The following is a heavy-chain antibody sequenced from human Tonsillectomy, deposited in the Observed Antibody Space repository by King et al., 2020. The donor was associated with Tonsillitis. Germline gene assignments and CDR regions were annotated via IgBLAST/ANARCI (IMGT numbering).Heavy chain of an antibody. Sequence: VQLVESGAEVKKPGSSVKVSCKAYGGTFSNYAFNWVRQAPGQGLEWMGGISPLFGTANYAQKFQDRVTITADDSTTTVYMELSSLRSEDMAVYYCARGPMVAATYFDYWGQGTLVTVSS. CDR1: GGTFSNYA. D-gene: IGHD2-15*01. J-gene: IGHJ4*02. V-gene: IGHV1-69*01. CDR2: ISPLFGTA. CDR3: ARGPMVAATYFDY.